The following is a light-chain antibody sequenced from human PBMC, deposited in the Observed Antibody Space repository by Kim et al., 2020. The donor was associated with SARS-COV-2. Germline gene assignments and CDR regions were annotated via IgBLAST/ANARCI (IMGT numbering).Light chain of an antibody. CDR1: QSVSSSS. Sequence: LSPGERAALSCRASQSVSSSSLAWYQQKPGQAPRLLIYGASSRATGIPDRFSGSGSGTDFTLTISRLEPEDFAVYYCQQYGSSLYSFGQGTKLEI. CDR2: GAS. V-gene: IGKV3-20*01. J-gene: IGKJ2*03. CDR3: QQYGSSLYS.